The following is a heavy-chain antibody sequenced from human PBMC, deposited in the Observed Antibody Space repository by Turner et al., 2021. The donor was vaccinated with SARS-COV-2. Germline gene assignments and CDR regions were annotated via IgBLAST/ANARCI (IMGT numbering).Heavy chain of an antibody. CDR3: AKQLGLYSNPMYYFDY. V-gene: IGHV3-30*18. Sequence: QVQLVESGGGVVQPGRSLRLYCAASGFTFSSYGMPWVRQAPGKGLEWVAVISYDGNNKYYADSVKGRFTISRENSKNTLYLQMNSRRAEDTAVYYCAKQLGLYSNPMYYFDYWGQGTLVTVSS. D-gene: IGHD4-4*01. J-gene: IGHJ4*02. CDR2: ISYDGNNK. CDR1: GFTFSSYG.